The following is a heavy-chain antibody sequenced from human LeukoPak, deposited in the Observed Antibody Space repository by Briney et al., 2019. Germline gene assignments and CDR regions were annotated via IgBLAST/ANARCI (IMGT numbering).Heavy chain of an antibody. D-gene: IGHD4-17*01. V-gene: IGHV3-23*01. CDR2: ITGSGRGT. J-gene: IGHJ3*01. CDR3: GMDPNGDYIRAFDF. Sequence: GGSLRLSCAASGFIFSDYATTWVRQIPGKGLEWVSSITGSGRGTQYGDSVKGRFTVSRDNSKNTLYLQMDSLRVEDTALYYCGMDPNGDYIRAFDFWGQGTLVTVSS. CDR1: GFIFSDYA.